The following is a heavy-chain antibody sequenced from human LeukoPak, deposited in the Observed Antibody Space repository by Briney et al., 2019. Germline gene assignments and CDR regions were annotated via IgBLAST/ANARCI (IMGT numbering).Heavy chain of an antibody. J-gene: IGHJ3*02. D-gene: IGHD3-22*01. CDR1: GFTFSNAW. CDR3: TTAFSPPYYYDSSGYADDAFDI. CDR2: IKSKTDGGTT. Sequence: PGGSLRLSCAASGFTFSNAWMSWVRQAPGKGLEWVGRIKSKTDGGTTDYAAPVKGRFTISRDDSKNTLYLQMNSLKTEDTAVYYCTTAFSPPYYYDSSGYADDAFDIWGQGTMVTVSS. V-gene: IGHV3-15*01.